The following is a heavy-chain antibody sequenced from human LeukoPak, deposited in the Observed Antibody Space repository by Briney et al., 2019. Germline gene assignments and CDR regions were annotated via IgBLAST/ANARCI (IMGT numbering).Heavy chain of an antibody. CDR3: ARDWDII. V-gene: IGHV3-7*01. CDR2: IELDGSKK. D-gene: IGHD5-12*01. CDR1: GFAFGSYW. J-gene: IGHJ4*02. Sequence: GGSLRLSCAASGFAFGSYWMSWVRQAPGKGLEWVATIELDGSKKHHVDSVKGRFTISRDNAASSLYLQMNSLRAEDTAVYYCARDWDIIGGQGTLVTVSS.